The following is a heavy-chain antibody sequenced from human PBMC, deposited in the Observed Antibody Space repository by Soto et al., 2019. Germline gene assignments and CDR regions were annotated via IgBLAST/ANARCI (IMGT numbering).Heavy chain of an antibody. CDR2: ISWNSGSI. D-gene: IGHD3-9*01. CDR3: AKDILTGYYAAFDI. CDR1: GFTFDDYA. Sequence: PEGSLRLSCAASGFTFDDYAMHWVRQAPGKGLEWVSGISWNSGSIGYADSVKGRFTISRDNAKNSLYLQMNSLRAEDTALYYCAKDILTGYYAAFDIWGQGTMVTVSS. V-gene: IGHV3-9*01. J-gene: IGHJ3*02.